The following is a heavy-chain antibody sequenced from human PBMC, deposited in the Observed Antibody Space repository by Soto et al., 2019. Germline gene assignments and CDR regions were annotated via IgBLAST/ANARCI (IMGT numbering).Heavy chain of an antibody. CDR1: GYTITSYG. CDR2: ISAYNGNT. CDR3: ARVWVGTTFAYYYGMDV. Sequence: GAPVKVSCKASGYTITSYGINWVRQAPGQRFEWMGWISAYNGNTNYAQKLQGRVTMTTDTSTSTAYMELRSLRSDDTAVYYCARVWVGTTFAYYYGMDVWGQGTTVTVSS. J-gene: IGHJ6*02. V-gene: IGHV1-18*01. D-gene: IGHD1-1*01.